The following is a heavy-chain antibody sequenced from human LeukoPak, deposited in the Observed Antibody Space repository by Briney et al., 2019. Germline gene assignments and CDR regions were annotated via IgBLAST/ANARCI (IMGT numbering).Heavy chain of an antibody. CDR1: GGSISSYY. Sequence: PSETLSLTCTVSGGSISSYYWSWLRQPPGKGLEWIGYIYYSGSTNYNPSLKSRVTISVDTSKNPFSLKLSSVTAADTAVYYCARLGYCSGGSCLAAGDAFDIWGQGTMVAVSS. V-gene: IGHV4-59*01. D-gene: IGHD2-15*01. CDR2: IYYSGST. CDR3: ARLGYCSGGSCLAAGDAFDI. J-gene: IGHJ3*02.